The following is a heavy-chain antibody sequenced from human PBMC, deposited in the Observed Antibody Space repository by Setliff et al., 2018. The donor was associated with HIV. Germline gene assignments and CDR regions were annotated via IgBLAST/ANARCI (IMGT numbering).Heavy chain of an antibody. D-gene: IGHD1-1*01. CDR2: IYYSGST. CDR1: GGSISSYY. CDR3: ARAEGDAYNSLPYFDS. V-gene: IGHV4-59*01. J-gene: IGHJ4*02. Sequence: PSQTLSLTCAVSGGSISSYYWSWIRQPAGKGLEWIGYIYYSGSTKHSPSFRGRLTISLDTSENQFSLHLTSVTAADTAVYYCARAEGDAYNSLPYFDSWGPGALVTVSS.